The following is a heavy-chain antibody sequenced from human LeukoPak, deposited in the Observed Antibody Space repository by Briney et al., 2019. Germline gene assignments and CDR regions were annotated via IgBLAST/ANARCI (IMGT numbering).Heavy chain of an antibody. CDR3: ARDEFIRRYFDY. CDR1: GYTFTSYY. CDR2: INPSGGST. J-gene: IGHJ4*02. V-gene: IGHV1-46*01. Sequence: GASVKVSCKASGYTFTSYYMHWVRQAPGQGLEWMGIINPSGGSTSYAQKFQGRVTMTRDTSTSTVYMELSNLRSEDTAVYYCARDEFIRRYFDYWGQGTLVTVSS. D-gene: IGHD3-10*01.